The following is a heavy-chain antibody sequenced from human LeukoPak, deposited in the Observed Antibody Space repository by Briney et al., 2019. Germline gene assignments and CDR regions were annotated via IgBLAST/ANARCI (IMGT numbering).Heavy chain of an antibody. CDR2: ISGSGGST. J-gene: IGHJ4*02. V-gene: IGHV3-23*01. CDR3: AKDPAPLPVVAATYFDY. Sequence: GGSLRLSCAASGFTFSSYAMSWVRQAPGKGLEWVSAISGSGGSTYYADSVKGRFTISRDNSKNTLYLQMNSLRAEDTAVYYCAKDPAPLPVVAATYFDYWGQGTLVTVSS. CDR1: GFTFSSYA. D-gene: IGHD2-15*01.